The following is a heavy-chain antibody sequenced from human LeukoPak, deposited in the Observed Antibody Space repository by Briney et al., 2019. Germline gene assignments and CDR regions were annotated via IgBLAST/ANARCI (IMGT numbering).Heavy chain of an antibody. CDR3: AKKGGSDWPPRAFDH. D-gene: IGHD6-19*01. V-gene: IGHV3-23*01. CDR2: ISGNAGDT. CDR1: GFTFSGYA. Sequence: EGSLRLSCAASGFTFSGYAMNWVRQAPGKGLEWVSGISGNAGDTFYADSVKGRFTISRDNSKNTLYLQMNSLRAEDTAVYYCAKKGGSDWPPRAFDHWGQGTLVTVSS. J-gene: IGHJ4*02.